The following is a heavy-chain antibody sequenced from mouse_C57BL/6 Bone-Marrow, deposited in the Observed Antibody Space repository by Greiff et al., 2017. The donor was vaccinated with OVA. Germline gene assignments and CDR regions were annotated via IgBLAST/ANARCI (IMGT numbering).Heavy chain of an antibody. CDR2: INPNYGTT. V-gene: IGHV1-39*01. Sequence: EVQLQQPGPELVKPGASVKISCKASGYSFTDYNMNWVKQSNGKSLEWIGVINPNYGTTSYTQKFKGKATLPVDKSSSTSYMQLNSLTSEDSADYYCARYSYGAFDYWGQGTTLTVSS. CDR1: GYSFTDYN. D-gene: IGHD1-1*02. CDR3: ARYSYGAFDY. J-gene: IGHJ2*01.